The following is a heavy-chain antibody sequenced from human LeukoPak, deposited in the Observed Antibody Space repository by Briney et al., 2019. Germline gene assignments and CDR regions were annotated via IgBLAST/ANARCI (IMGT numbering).Heavy chain of an antibody. D-gene: IGHD6-13*01. CDR2: VTGSGGDA. J-gene: IGHJ4*02. V-gene: IGHV3-23*01. CDR1: GFTFSNYA. Sequence: GGSLRLSCAAPGFTFSNYAMSWVRQAPGKGPEWVSAVTGSGGDAFYVDSVKGRFTISRDNSKNTLSLQMNSLRVEDTAVYYCAKSRAAATTLLFDYWGQGTLVTVSS. CDR3: AKSRAAATTLLFDY.